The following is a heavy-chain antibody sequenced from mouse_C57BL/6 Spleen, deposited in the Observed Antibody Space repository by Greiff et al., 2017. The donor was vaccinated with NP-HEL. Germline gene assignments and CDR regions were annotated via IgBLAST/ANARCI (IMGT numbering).Heavy chain of an antibody. V-gene: IGHV5-6*02. D-gene: IGHD1-1*01. CDR1: GFTFSSYG. CDR3: ARKGLRSYYYAMDD. CDR2: ISSGGSYT. J-gene: IGHJ4*01. Sequence: DVMLVESGGDLVKPGGSLKLSCAASGFTFSSYGMSWVRQTPDKRLEWVATISSGGSYTYYPDSVKGRFTISRDNAKNTLYLQMSSLKSEDTAMYYCARKGLRSYYYAMDDWGQGTSVTVSS.